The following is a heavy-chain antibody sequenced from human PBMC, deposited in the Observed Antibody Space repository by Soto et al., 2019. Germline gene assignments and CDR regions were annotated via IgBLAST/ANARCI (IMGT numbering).Heavy chain of an antibody. CDR2: ISHTGTT. Sequence: QVHLQESGPGLVKPSGTLSLICAVSGGSITSSNWWSWVRQPPGKGLEWIGEISHTGTTDYNPSLKSRLTISVDTSKNQFSLKLNSVTAADTAVYYCARGIAMIVVVEGDAPDKYYLDSWGQGTLVTASS. CDR3: ARGIAMIVVVEGDAPDKYYLDS. J-gene: IGHJ4*02. CDR1: GGSITSSNW. D-gene: IGHD3-22*01. V-gene: IGHV4-4*02.